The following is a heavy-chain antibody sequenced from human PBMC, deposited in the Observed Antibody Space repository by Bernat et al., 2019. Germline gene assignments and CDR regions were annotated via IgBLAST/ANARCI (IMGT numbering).Heavy chain of an antibody. Sequence: EVQLLESGGGLVQPGGSLRLSCAASGFTFSSYAMSWVRQAPGKGLEWVPAISGSGGSTYYADSVKGWFTISRDNTKNTLYLQMNSLRAEDTAVYYCAKEWTAAGISPFDYWGQGTLVTVSS. CDR2: ISGSGGST. CDR1: GFTFSSYA. CDR3: AKEWTAAGISPFDY. V-gene: IGHV3-23*01. J-gene: IGHJ4*02. D-gene: IGHD6-13*01.